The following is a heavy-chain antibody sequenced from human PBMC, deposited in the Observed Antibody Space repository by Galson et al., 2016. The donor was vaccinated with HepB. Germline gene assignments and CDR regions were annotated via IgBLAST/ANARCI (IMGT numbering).Heavy chain of an antibody. D-gene: IGHD6-13*01. V-gene: IGHV1-46*01. CDR1: AYTFTSYY. CDR3: ARDYGAGGFYYFDY. CDR2: INPTGGST. Sequence: SVKVSCKAPAYTFTSYYIYWVRQAPGRGLEWVGVINPTGGSTDFAPRFQDRVTLTRDTSTGTVYVELTSLTSEDTAVYYCARDYGAGGFYYFDYWGQGTLITVSS. J-gene: IGHJ4*02.